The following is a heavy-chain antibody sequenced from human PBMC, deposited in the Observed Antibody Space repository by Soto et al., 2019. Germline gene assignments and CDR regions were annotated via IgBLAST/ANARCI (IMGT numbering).Heavy chain of an antibody. J-gene: IGHJ2*01. CDR3: ARDFPQEMATITNPTWYFDL. V-gene: IGHV3-74*01. D-gene: IGHD5-12*01. CDR2: INSDGSST. CDR1: GFTFSSYW. Sequence: GSLRLSCAASGFTFSSYWMHWVRQAPGKGLVWVSRINSDGSSTSYADSVKGRFTISRDNAKNTLYLQMNSLRAEDTAVYYCARDFPQEMATITNPTWYFDLWGRGTLVTVSS.